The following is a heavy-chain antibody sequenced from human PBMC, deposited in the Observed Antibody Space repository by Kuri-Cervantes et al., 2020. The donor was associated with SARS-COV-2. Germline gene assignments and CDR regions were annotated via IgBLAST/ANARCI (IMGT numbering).Heavy chain of an antibody. Sequence: GESLKIPCAASGFTFSSYGMHWVRQAPGKGLEWVAVIWYDGSNKYYADSVKGRFTISRDNSKNTLYLQMNSLRAEDTAVYYCARGIAARRGHYYYGMDVWGQGTTVTVSS. CDR3: ARGIAARRGHYYYGMDV. D-gene: IGHD6-6*01. CDR1: GFTFSSYG. V-gene: IGHV3-33*01. J-gene: IGHJ6*02. CDR2: IWYDGSNK.